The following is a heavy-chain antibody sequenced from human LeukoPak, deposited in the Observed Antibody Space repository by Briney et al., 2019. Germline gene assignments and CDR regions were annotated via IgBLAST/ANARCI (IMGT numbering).Heavy chain of an antibody. D-gene: IGHD3-10*01. CDR2: INPNSGGT. CDR1: GYTFTGYY. J-gene: IGHJ3*02. CDR3: ASYMVRGVTDAFDI. Sequence: VASVKVSCKASGYTFTGYYMHWVRQAPGQGLEWMGWINPNSGGTNYAQKFQGRVTMTRDTSISTAYMELSRLRSDDTAVYYCASYMVRGVTDAFDIWGQGTMVTVSS. V-gene: IGHV1-2*02.